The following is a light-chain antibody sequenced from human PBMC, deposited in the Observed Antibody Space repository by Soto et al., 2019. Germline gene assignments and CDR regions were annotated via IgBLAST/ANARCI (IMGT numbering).Light chain of an antibody. CDR1: QSVSSSY. CDR3: QQYGTSRT. V-gene: IGKV3-20*01. J-gene: IGKJ1*01. CDR2: GAS. Sequence: EIVLTQSPGTLSLSPGERATLSCRASQSVSSSYLAWYQQKPGQAPRLLIYGASSTATGIPDKFSGSGSGTDFTLTIRRLEPEDSAVYYCQQYGTSRTFGQGTKVDIK.